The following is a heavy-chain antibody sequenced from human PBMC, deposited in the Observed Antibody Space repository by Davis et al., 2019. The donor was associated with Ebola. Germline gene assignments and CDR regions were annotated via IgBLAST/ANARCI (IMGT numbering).Heavy chain of an antibody. Sequence: ASVTVSCKTSGDIFNSYSVHWVRQAPGQRLEWMGWINPGRGNTKFSQRFQGRVTITADTSANTAYMELSSLTSEDTAVYFCARAGPNVYYYYPMEVWGQGTTVTVSS. CDR1: GDIFNSYS. CDR3: ARAGPNVYYYYPMEV. CDR2: INPGRGNT. D-gene: IGHD3-10*01. J-gene: IGHJ6*02. V-gene: IGHV1-3*01.